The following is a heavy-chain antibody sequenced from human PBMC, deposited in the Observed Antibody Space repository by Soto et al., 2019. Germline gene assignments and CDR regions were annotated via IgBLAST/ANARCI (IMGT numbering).Heavy chain of an antibody. V-gene: IGHV5-51*01. CDR3: ARNNIVVVPAATRVDYGMDV. D-gene: IGHD2-2*01. CDR1: GYSFTSYW. J-gene: IGHJ6*02. CDR2: IYPGDSDT. Sequence: GAPLKISCKGSGYSFTSYWIGWVRQMPGKGLEWMGIIYPGDSDTRYSPSFQGQVTISADKSISTAYLQWSSLKASDTAMYYCARNNIVVVPAATRVDYGMDVWGQGTTVTVSS.